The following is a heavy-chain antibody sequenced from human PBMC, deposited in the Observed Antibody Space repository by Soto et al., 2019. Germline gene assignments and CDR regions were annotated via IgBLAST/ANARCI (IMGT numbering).Heavy chain of an antibody. Sequence: PGGSLRLSCAASGFTFSDHHMDWVRQAPGKGLEWVGRARNKANSYTTAYAASVEGRFTISRDDSKNSLSLQMNSLKTEDTAVYFCARFMGTSFDLWGQGTLVTVSS. V-gene: IGHV3-72*01. CDR3: ARFMGTSFDL. CDR1: GFTFSDHH. CDR2: ARNKANSYTT. J-gene: IGHJ4*02.